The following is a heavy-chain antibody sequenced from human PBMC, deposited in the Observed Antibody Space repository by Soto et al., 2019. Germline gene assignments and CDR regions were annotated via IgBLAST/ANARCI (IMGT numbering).Heavy chain of an antibody. J-gene: IGHJ4*02. D-gene: IGHD3-3*01. V-gene: IGHV1-8*01. CDR1: GYTFTSYD. CDR2: MNPNSGNT. Sequence: ASVKVSCKASGYTFTSYDINWVRQATGQGLEWMGWMNPNSGNTGYAQKFQGRVTMTRNTSISTAYMELSSLRAEDTAVYYCAGVGGRSGYYCPYWGQGTLVTVSS. CDR3: AGVGGRSGYYCPY.